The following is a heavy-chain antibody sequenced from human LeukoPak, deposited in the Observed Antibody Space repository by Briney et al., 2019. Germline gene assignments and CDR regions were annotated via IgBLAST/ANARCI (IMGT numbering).Heavy chain of an antibody. J-gene: IGHJ4*02. Sequence: PGASLRLSCAASGFTFSSYAMSWVRQAPGKGLEWVSGISGSGGSTYYADSVKGRFTISRDNSKNTLYLQMNSLRAEDTAVHYCAKPPAYYYDSSGYSPFDYWGQGTLVTVSS. V-gene: IGHV3-23*01. D-gene: IGHD3-22*01. CDR1: GFTFSSYA. CDR2: ISGSGGST. CDR3: AKPPAYYYDSSGYSPFDY.